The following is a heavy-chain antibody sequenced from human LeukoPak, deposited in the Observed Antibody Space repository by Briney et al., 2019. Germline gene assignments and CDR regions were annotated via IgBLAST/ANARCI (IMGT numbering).Heavy chain of an antibody. CDR1: GYTFTGYY. D-gene: IGHD3/OR15-3a*01. J-gene: IGHJ4*02. V-gene: IGHV1-2*02. CDR2: INPNRGCT. CDR3: ATSMIFGVVPLGN. Sequence: GASVKVSCKASGYTFTGYYMHWVRQARGQGLEWMGWINPNRGCTNYAWKFHGRVIMTRDTSFSTADMALSRVSYGGAAVYYCATSMIFGVVPLGNWGQGNLVTVSS.